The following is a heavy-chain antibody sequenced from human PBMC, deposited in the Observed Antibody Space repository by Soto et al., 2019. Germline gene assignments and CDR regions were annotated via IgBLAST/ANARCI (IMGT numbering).Heavy chain of an antibody. V-gene: IGHV1-3*01. CDR2: INAGNGNT. CDR1: GYTFTSYA. D-gene: IGHD3-10*01. CDR3: ARDRWFGESSLGY. J-gene: IGHJ4*02. Sequence: QVQLVQSGAEVKKPGASVKVSCKASGYTFTSYAMHWVRQAPGQRLEWMGWINAGNGNTKYSQKFQGRVTITRDTSASTAYMELSSLRSEDTAVYYCARDRWFGESSLGYWGQGTLVTVSS.